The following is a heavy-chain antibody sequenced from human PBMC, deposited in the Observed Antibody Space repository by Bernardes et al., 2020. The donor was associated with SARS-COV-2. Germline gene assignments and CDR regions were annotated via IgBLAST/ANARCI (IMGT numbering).Heavy chain of an antibody. CDR3: AKVFCSGGFCYSGYGMDV. D-gene: IGHD2-15*01. CDR1: GLTFSSYG. J-gene: IGHJ6*02. V-gene: IGHV3-23*01. CDR2: ISGSGGST. Sequence: VGSLSLSCAASGLTFSSYGMSWVRQAPGKGLEWVSHISGSGGSTYYADSVKGRFTISRDNAKNTLYLQMNSLRAEDTAVYYCAKVFCSGGFCYSGYGMDVWGQGTTVTVSS.